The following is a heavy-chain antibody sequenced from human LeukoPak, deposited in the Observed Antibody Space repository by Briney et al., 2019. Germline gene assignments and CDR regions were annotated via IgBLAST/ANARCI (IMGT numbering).Heavy chain of an antibody. CDR1: GGSISSGGYY. V-gene: IGHV4-39*07. J-gene: IGHJ5*02. D-gene: IGHD4-17*01. Sequence: SETLSLTCTVSGGSISSGGYYWSWIRQPPGKGLEWIGEINHSGSTNYNPSLKSRVTISVDTSKNQLSLKLTSVTAADTAVYYCARGSGTVTTWGQGTLVTVSS. CDR2: INHSGST. CDR3: ARGSGTVTT.